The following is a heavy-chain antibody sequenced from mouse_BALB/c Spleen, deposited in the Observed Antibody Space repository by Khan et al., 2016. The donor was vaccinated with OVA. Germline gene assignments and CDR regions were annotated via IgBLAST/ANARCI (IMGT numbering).Heavy chain of an antibody. D-gene: IGHD2-10*01. CDR1: GYTFTNCG. CDR3: ARPPYFSYVMDY. J-gene: IGHJ4*01. V-gene: IGHV9-3-1*01. CDR2: INTYTGEP. Sequence: QIQLVQSGPELKKPGETVKISCKASGYTFTNCGMNWVKQDPGKGLKWMGWINTYTGEPTYADDFKGRFAFSLETSASTAYLQINNLKNEDTATYFCARPPYFSYVMDYWGQGTSVTVSA.